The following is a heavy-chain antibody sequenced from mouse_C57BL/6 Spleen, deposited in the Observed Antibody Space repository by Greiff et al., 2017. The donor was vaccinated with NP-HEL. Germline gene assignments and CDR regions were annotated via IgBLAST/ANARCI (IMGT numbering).Heavy chain of an antibody. CDR3: ARERPHYYAMDY. V-gene: IGHV1-26*01. J-gene: IGHJ4*01. Sequence: VQLQQSGPELVKPGASVKISCKASGYTFTDYYMNWVKQSHGKSLEWIGDINPNNGGTSYNQKFKGKATLTVDKSSSTAYMELRSLTSEDSAVYYCARERPHYYAMDYWGQGTSVTVSS. CDR1: GYTFTDYY. CDR2: INPNNGGT.